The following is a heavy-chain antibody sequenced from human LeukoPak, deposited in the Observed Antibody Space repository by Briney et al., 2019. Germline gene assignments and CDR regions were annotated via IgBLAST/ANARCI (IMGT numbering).Heavy chain of an antibody. CDR1: GGSFSGYY. D-gene: IGHD3-22*01. V-gene: IGHV4-34*01. J-gene: IGHJ6*02. Sequence: SETLSLTCAVYGGSFSGYYWSWIREPPGKGLEWGGEINHSGSTNYNPSLKSRVTISVEKSKNQCSLKLSSVTAADTAVYYCARATDDSIPIGMAVWGQGTTVTVSS. CDR3: ARATDDSIPIGMAV. CDR2: INHSGST.